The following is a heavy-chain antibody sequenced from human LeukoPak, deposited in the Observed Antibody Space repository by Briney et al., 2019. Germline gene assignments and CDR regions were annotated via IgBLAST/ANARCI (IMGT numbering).Heavy chain of an antibody. CDR3: ARVRQWLYDY. V-gene: IGHV3-33*01. D-gene: IGHD6-19*01. J-gene: IGHJ4*02. CDR2: IWYDGSNK. Sequence: GGSLRLSCAASGFTFSSYGMHWVRQAPGEGLEWVAVIWYDGSNKYYADSVKGRFTISRDNSKNTLYLQMNSLRAEDTAVYYCARVRQWLYDYWGQGTLVTVSS. CDR1: GFTFSSYG.